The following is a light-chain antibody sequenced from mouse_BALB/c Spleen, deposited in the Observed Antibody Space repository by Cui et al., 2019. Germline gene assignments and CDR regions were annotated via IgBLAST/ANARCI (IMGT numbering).Light chain of an antibody. CDR1: SSINY. J-gene: IGKJ5*01. Sequence: QIVLSQSPPILSASPGEKVTMTCRASSSINYIHWYKQKPGSSPKPWIYATSNLASGVPARFSGSGSGTSYSLTISRVEAEDAATYYCQQWSSNPPMLTFGAGTKLELK. CDR2: ATS. V-gene: IGKV4-72*01. CDR3: QQWSSNPPMLT.